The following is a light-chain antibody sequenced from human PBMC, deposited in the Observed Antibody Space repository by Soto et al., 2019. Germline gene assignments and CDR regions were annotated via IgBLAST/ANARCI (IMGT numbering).Light chain of an antibody. CDR3: QQSYKMPS. Sequence: QITPSACTMSASIGDSVTITCRASQSISVWLAWYQQKAGKAPNLLIHATSNLQIGVPSRFSGSGSGTEFTLTISSLEPEDFGTYYCQQSYKMPSFGQGTRLEIK. CDR1: QSISVW. J-gene: IGKJ5*01. V-gene: IGKV1-39*01. CDR2: ATS.